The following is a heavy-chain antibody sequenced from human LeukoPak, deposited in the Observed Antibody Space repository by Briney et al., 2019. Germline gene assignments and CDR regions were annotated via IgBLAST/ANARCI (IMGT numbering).Heavy chain of an antibody. CDR2: IIPIFGTA. V-gene: IGHV1-69*13. J-gene: IGHJ6*02. CDR1: GGTFSSYA. CDR3: ARVAYGSGSYYHYYYYGMDV. Sequence: SVKVSCKASGGTFSSYAISWVRQAPGQGLEWMGGIIPIFGTANYAQKFQGRVTITADESTSIAYMELSSLRSEDTAVYYCARVAYGSGSYYHYYYYGMDVWGQGTTVTVSS. D-gene: IGHD3-10*01.